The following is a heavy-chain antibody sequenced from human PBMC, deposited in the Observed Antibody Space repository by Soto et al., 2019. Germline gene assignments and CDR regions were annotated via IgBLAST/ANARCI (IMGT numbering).Heavy chain of an antibody. CDR2: IWYHGNSM. Sequence: GGSLRLSCAASGFTFSSYGMHWVRQAPGKGLEWVAVIWYHGNSMYYADSVKGRFTISRDNSKNTLYLQMNNLRAEDTAVYYCARYNTGHSDYWGQGTLVTRLL. D-gene: IGHD1-20*01. CDR3: ARYNTGHSDY. J-gene: IGHJ4*02. CDR1: GFTFSSYG. V-gene: IGHV3-33*01.